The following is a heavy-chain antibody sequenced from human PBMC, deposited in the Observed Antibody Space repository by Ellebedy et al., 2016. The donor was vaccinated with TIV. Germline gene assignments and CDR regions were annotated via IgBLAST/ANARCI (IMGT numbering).Heavy chain of an antibody. CDR2: INSDGSST. CDR1: GFTFTQYW. V-gene: IGHV3-74*01. Sequence: GESLKISCAASGFTFTQYWLHWVRQAPGKGPVWVSRINSDGSSTTYADSVKGRFTISRDNFGNMLYLQMNSLGAEDTAVYYCAREGGTYYSAHFDQWGQGTPVTVSS. D-gene: IGHD1-26*01. CDR3: AREGGTYYSAHFDQ. J-gene: IGHJ4*02.